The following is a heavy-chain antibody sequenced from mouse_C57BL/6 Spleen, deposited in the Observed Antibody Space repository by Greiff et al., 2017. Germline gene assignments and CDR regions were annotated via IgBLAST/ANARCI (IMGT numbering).Heavy chain of an antibody. CDR3: TSPIYYGNYVDY. D-gene: IGHD2-1*01. CDR2: IDPETGGT. CDR1: GYTFTDYE. J-gene: IGHJ2*01. Sequence: VQLQQSGAELVRPGASVTLCCKASGYTFTDYEMHWVKQTPVHGLEWIGAIDPETGGTAYNQKFKGKAILTADKSSSTAYMELRSLTSEDSAVYYCTSPIYYGNYVDYWGQGTTLTVSS. V-gene: IGHV1-15*01.